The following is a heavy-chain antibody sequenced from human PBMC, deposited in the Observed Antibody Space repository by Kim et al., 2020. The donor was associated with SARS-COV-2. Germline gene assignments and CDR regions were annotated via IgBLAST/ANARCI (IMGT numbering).Heavy chain of an antibody. CDR2: TYYRSRWCN. CDR3: ARSIIGSTWLDP. J-gene: IGHJ5*02. D-gene: IGHD3-10*01. CDR1: GDSVSRNGAA. Sequence: SQTLSLTCAISGDSVSRNGAAWNWIRQSPSRGLEWLGRTYYRSRWCNDYAVSVRSRITINPDTSKNQFSLQLNSVTPDDTAIYYCARSIIGSTWLDPWGQGTLVTVSS. V-gene: IGHV6-1*01.